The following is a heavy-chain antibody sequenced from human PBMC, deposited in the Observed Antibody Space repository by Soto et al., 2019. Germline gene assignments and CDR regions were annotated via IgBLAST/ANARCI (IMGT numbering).Heavy chain of an antibody. V-gene: IGHV1-2*02. CDR2: INPNSGGT. CDR1: GYTFSGYY. J-gene: IGHJ6*02. D-gene: IGHD2-2*02. Sequence: ASVKVSCKASGYTFSGYYIHWLRQASGQGLEWMGWINPNSGGTNYAQKFQGRVTVTRDTPTSTAYMELSRLTSDDTAVYYCARSLTEGYCTITGCYTRPLYGMDVWGQGTTVTVS. CDR3: ARSLTEGYCTITGCYTRPLYGMDV.